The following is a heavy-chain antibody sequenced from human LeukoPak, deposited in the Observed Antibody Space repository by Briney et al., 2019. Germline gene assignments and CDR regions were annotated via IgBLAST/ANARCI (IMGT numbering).Heavy chain of an antibody. CDR3: ARCSGSSCYHWFDP. Sequence: SETLSLTCTVSGYFISSGYYWGWIRQPPGKGLEWIGSIYHSGSTYYNPSLKSRVTISVDTSKNQFSLKLSSVTAADTAVYYCARCSGSSCYHWFDPWGQGTLVTVSS. CDR1: GYFISSGYY. V-gene: IGHV4-38-2*02. D-gene: IGHD2-15*01. CDR2: IYHSGST. J-gene: IGHJ5*02.